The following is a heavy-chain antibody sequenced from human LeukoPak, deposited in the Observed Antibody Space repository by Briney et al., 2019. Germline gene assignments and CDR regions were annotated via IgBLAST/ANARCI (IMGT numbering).Heavy chain of an antibody. Sequence: SQTLSLTCIVSGGSISSDTSYWSWIRQPAGKGLEWIGRLYTNGTTNHNPSLASRVIISVDTSKNQVSLRLTSVTAADTAVYYCARQFDTWGQGTLVTVSS. J-gene: IGHJ5*02. CDR1: GGSISSDTSY. V-gene: IGHV4-61*02. CDR2: LYTNGTT. CDR3: ARQFDT.